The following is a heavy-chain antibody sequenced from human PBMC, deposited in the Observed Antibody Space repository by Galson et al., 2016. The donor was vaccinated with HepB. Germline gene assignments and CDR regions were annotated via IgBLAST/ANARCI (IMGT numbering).Heavy chain of an antibody. CDR3: TRDPPHFWGLEFDY. D-gene: IGHD3-16*01. CDR1: GFTFSSYW. V-gene: IGHV3-74*01. J-gene: IGHJ4*02. Sequence: SLRLSCAASGFTFSSYWMYWVRQAPGKGLMWVSRINSDGSSTNYADSVKGRFTISRDNAKNTLYLQMNSLRAEDTAVYYCTRDPPHFWGLEFDYWGQGTLVTVSS. CDR2: INSDGSST.